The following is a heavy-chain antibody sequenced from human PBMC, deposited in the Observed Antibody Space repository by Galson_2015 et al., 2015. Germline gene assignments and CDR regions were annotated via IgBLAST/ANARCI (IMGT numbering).Heavy chain of an antibody. J-gene: IGHJ4*02. V-gene: IGHV3-9*01. CDR3: AKDIGEGAAVTGVDY. CDR2: ISWNGGSI. CDR1: GFNFDDYA. D-gene: IGHD6-19*01. Sequence: FLRLSCAASGFNFDDYAMHWVRQAPGKGLEWVSRISWNGGSIGYADSVKGRFAISRDNAKNFLYLQMNSLRAEDTALYYCAKDIGEGAAVTGVDYWGQGTLVTVSS.